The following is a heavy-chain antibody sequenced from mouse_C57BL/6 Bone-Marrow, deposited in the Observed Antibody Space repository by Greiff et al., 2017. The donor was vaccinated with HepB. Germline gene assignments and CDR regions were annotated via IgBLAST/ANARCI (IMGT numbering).Heavy chain of an antibody. CDR2: IDPENGDT. Sequence: EVKLQESGAELVRPGASVKLSCTASGFNIKDDYMHWVKQRPEQGLEWIGWIDPENGDTEYASKFQGKATITADTSSNTAYLQLSSLTSEDTAVDYCTTYYYGSSPDYWGQGTTLTVSS. CDR3: TTYYYGSSPDY. J-gene: IGHJ2*01. V-gene: IGHV14-4*01. CDR1: GFNIKDDY. D-gene: IGHD1-1*01.